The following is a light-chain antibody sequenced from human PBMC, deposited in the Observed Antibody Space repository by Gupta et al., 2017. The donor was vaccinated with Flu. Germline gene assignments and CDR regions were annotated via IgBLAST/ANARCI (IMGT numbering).Light chain of an antibody. CDR2: GAS. J-gene: IGKJ1*01. Sequence: EIVMTQSPATLSLSLGERGTLSCRASQSVRNNLAWYQQKPGQAPRLLIYGASTRATGIPARFVGSGYGKEFPLTITNRQSEDIAFYYCHHYNNGPPRTFGQGTKVEI. CDR3: HHYNNGPPRT. CDR1: QSVRNN. V-gene: IGKV3-15*01.